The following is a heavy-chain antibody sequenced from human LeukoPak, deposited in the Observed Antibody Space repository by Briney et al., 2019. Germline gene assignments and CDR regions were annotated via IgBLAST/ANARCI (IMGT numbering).Heavy chain of an antibody. V-gene: IGHV3-11*04. CDR1: GFTFSDYY. Sequence: GGSLRLSCAASGFTFSDYYMSWIRQAPGKGLEWVSYISSSGSTIYYADSVKGRFTISRDNAKNSLYLQMNSLRAEDTAVYYCARVSQWLAYYFDYWGQGTLVTVSS. J-gene: IGHJ4*02. CDR2: ISSSGSTI. CDR3: ARVSQWLAYYFDY. D-gene: IGHD6-19*01.